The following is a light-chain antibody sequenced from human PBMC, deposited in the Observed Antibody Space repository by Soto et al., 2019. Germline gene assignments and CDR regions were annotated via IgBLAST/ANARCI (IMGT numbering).Light chain of an antibody. V-gene: IGLV2-14*03. CDR3: SSYTSNSTHVV. J-gene: IGLJ2*01. CDR2: DVT. CDR1: NSDVGGYNY. Sequence: QSALTQPASVSGSPGQSITISCTGTNSDVGGYNYVSWYQQHPGKAPKLMIYDVTKRPSGVSNRFSGSKSGNTASLPISGLQTEDEADYYCSSYTSNSTHVVFGGGTKVTVL.